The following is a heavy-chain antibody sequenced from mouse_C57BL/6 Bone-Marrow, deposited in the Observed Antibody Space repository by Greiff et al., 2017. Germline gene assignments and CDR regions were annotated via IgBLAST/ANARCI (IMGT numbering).Heavy chain of an antibody. J-gene: IGHJ1*03. Sequence: QVQLQQSGAELVRPGASVTLSCKASGYTFTDYEMHWVKQTPVHGLEWIGAIDPETGGTAYNQKFKGKAILTADKSSSTAYMELRGLTSEDSAVYFFTCGSSPSWDFDVWGTGTAVTVSS. CDR1: GYTFTDYE. CDR3: TCGSSPSWDFDV. D-gene: IGHD1-1*01. CDR2: IDPETGGT. V-gene: IGHV1-15*01.